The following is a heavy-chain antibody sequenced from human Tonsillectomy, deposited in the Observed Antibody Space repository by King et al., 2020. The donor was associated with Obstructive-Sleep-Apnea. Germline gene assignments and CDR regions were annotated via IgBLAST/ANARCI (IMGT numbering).Heavy chain of an antibody. Sequence: VQLVESGGAVVQPGGSLKLSCSVSGFKFDDYTMNWVRNAPGKGLEWVSLISRDGGSTHYADSVKGRFTISRDNSKSSLYLQMDSLSTEDTALYYCAKDHYSGGWYFSYYGMDVWGQGTSVTVSS. J-gene: IGHJ6*02. CDR3: AKDHYSGGWYFSYYGMDV. CDR1: GFKFDDYT. V-gene: IGHV3-43*01. D-gene: IGHD6-19*01. CDR2: ISRDGGST.